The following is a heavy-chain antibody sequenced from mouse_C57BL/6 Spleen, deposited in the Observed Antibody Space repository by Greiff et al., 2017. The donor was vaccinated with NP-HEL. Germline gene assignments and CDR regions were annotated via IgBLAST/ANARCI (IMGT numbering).Heavy chain of an antibody. CDR2: ILPGSGST. D-gene: IGHD3-2*02. V-gene: IGHV1-9*01. CDR3: ARGQLRPPYYAMDY. CDR1: GYTFTGYW. Sequence: VQLQQSGAELMKPGASVKLSCKATGYTFTGYWIEWVKQRPGHGLEWIGEILPGSGSTNYNGKFKGKATLTADKSSSTAYMQLSSLTSEDSAVYFCARGQLRPPYYAMDYWGQGTSVTVSS. J-gene: IGHJ4*01.